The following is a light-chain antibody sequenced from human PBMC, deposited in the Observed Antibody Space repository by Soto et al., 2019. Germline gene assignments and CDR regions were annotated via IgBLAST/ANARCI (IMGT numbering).Light chain of an antibody. Sequence: EIVMTQSPATLSVSPGERATLSCRASQSVSSNLAWYQQKPGQAPRLLIYGASTRATGIPARFSGSGSGTEFTLTISSLQCEDFAVYYCQQYNSWPRSFGQGTKVEIK. CDR1: QSVSSN. J-gene: IGKJ1*01. V-gene: IGKV3-15*01. CDR3: QQYNSWPRS. CDR2: GAS.